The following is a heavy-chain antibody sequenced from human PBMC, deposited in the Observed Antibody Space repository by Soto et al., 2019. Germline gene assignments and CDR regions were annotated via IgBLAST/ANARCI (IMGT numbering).Heavy chain of an antibody. CDR3: SKEPGYSSWSVFIDY. CDR1: GFTFSNYA. CDR2: ISGSGVNT. J-gene: IGHJ4*02. Sequence: GGSLRLSCAASGFTFSNYAMNWVRQAPGKGLEWVSAISGSGVNTYDADSVKGRFTISRDNSKNTVYLQMNSLRAEDTAAYNWSKEPGYSSWSVFIDYWGQGTLVTVSS. D-gene: IGHD6-19*01. V-gene: IGHV3-23*01.